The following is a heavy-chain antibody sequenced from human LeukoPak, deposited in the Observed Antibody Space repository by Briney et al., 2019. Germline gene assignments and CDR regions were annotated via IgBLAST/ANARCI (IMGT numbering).Heavy chain of an antibody. J-gene: IGHJ4*02. Sequence: GGSLRLSCAASGFTFDDYAMHWVRQAPGKGLEWVSGISWNSGSIGYADSVKGRFTISRDNAKNSLYLQMNSLRAEDTALYYCAKSVAGTFSFFDYWGQGTLVTVSS. CDR1: GFTFDDYA. CDR3: AKSVAGTFSFFDY. V-gene: IGHV3-9*01. CDR2: ISWNSGSI. D-gene: IGHD6-19*01.